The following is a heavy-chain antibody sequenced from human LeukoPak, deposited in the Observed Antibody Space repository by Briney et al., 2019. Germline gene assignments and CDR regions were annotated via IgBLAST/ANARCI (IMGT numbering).Heavy chain of an antibody. V-gene: IGHV1-8*01. CDR3: ARAPPYSSSWDYYYYYGMDV. CDR1: GYTITSYD. CDR2: MNPNSGNT. D-gene: IGHD6-13*01. Sequence: ASVKVSCKASGYTITSYDINWVRQATGQGLEWMGWMNPNSGNTGYAQKFQGRVTMTRNTSISTAYMELSSLRSEDTAVYYCARAPPYSSSWDYYYYYGMDVWGQGTTVTVSS. J-gene: IGHJ6*02.